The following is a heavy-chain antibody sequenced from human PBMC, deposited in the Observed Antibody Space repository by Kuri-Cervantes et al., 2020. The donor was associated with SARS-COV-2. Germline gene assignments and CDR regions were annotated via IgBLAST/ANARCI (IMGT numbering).Heavy chain of an antibody. CDR1: GYTFTSYG. V-gene: IGHV1-18*01. CDR2: ISAYNGNT. CDR3: ARAPHRYCSSTSCELGYYFDY. J-gene: IGHJ4*02. Sequence: ASVKVSCKASGYTFTSYGISWVRQAPGQGLEWMGWISAYNGNTNYAQKFQGRVTMTRDTSTSTVYMELSSLRSEDTAVYYCARAPHRYCSSTSCELGYYFDYWGQGTRVTGSS. D-gene: IGHD2-2*01.